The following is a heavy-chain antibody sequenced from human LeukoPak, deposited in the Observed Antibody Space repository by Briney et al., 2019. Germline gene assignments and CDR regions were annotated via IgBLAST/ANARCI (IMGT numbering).Heavy chain of an antibody. CDR3: ARRPLYYYDSSGYAFDI. V-gene: IGHV5-51*01. CDR2: IYPGDSDT. Sequence: GESLKISCDGSGYSFTSCWSGGVRQMAGKGVGWVGIIYPGDSDTRYSPSFQGQVTISADKSISTAYLQWSSLKASDTAMYYCARRPLYYYDSSGYAFDIWGQGTMVTVSS. CDR1: GYSFTSCW. D-gene: IGHD3-22*01. J-gene: IGHJ3*02.